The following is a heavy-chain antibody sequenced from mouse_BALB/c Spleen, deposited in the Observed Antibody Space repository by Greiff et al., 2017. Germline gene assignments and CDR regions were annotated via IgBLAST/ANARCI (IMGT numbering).Heavy chain of an antibody. D-gene: IGHD1-1*01. CDR1: GFNIKDYY. CDR2: IDPENGNT. CDR3: ARSRGRPLFDY. V-gene: IGHV14-1*02. Sequence: DVKLVESGAELVRPGALVKLSCKASGFNIKDYYMHWVKQRPEQGLEWIGWIDPENGNTIYDPKFQGKASITADTSSNTAYLQLSSLTSEDTAVYYCARSRGRPLFDYWGQGTTLTVSA. J-gene: IGHJ2*01.